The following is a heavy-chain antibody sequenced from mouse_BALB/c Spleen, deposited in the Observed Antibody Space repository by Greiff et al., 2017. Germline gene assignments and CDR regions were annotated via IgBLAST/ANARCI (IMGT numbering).Heavy chain of an antibody. CDR3: ARDYGSSFFYAMDY. CDR1: GYTFTSYV. CDR2: INPYNDGT. V-gene: IGHV1-14*01. D-gene: IGHD1-1*01. J-gene: IGHJ4*01. Sequence: EVQGVESGPELVKPGASVKMSCKASGYTFTSYVMHWVKQKPGQGLEWIGYINPYNDGTKYNEKFKGKATLTSDKSSSTAYMELSSLTSEDSAVYYCARDYGSSFFYAMDYWGQGTSVTVSS.